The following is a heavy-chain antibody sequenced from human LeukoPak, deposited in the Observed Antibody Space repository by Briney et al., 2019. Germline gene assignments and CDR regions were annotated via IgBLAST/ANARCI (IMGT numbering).Heavy chain of an antibody. Sequence: GGSLRLSCAASGFTFSSYAMSWVRQAPGKGLEWVSAISGSGGSTYYADSVKGRFTISRDNSKNTLYLQMNSLRAEDTAVYYRAYSYSSGWYFDYWGQGALVTVSS. CDR3: AYSYSSGWYFDY. J-gene: IGHJ4*02. CDR2: ISGSGGST. V-gene: IGHV3-23*01. CDR1: GFTFSSYA. D-gene: IGHD6-19*01.